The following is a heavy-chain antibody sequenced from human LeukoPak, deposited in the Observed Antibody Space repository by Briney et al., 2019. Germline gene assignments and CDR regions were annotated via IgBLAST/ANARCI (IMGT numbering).Heavy chain of an antibody. V-gene: IGHV3-23*01. CDR3: ARSPSWVLYFDY. J-gene: IGHJ4*02. D-gene: IGHD1-26*01. CDR2: ISGSGGST. Sequence: GGSLRLSCAASGFTFSSYAMSWVRQAPGKGLEWVSAISGSGGSTYYADSVKGRFTISRDNAQNSLYLQMNSLRAEDTAVYYCARSPSWVLYFDYWGQGSLVTVSS. CDR1: GFTFSSYA.